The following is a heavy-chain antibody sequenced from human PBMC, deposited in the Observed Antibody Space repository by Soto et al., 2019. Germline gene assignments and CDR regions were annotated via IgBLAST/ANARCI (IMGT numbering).Heavy chain of an antibody. Sequence: GGSLRLSCAASGFTFSNAWMSWVRQAQGKGLEWVGRIKSKTDGGTTDYAAPVKGRFTISRDDSKNTLYLQMNSLKTEDTAVYYCTTALYYYDSSGYYPPTSHKPRRFDPWGQGTLVTVS. CDR3: TTALYYYDSSGYYPPTSHKPRRFDP. J-gene: IGHJ5*02. CDR2: IKSKTDGGTT. D-gene: IGHD3-22*01. V-gene: IGHV3-15*01. CDR1: GFTFSNAW.